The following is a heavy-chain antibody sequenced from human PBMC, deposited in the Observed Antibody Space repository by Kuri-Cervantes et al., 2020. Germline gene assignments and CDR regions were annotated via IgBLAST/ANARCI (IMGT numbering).Heavy chain of an antibody. Sequence: ESLKISCTASGGSISSYYWSRIRQPAGKGLEWIGLIYTNGSTNYNPSLKSRVTMSVDTSKNQFSLKLSSVTAADTAVYYCARERSHTGWFDPWGQGTLVTVSS. CDR3: ARERSHTGWFDP. J-gene: IGHJ5*02. CDR2: IYTNGST. D-gene: IGHD4-17*01. CDR1: GGSISSYY. V-gene: IGHV4-4*07.